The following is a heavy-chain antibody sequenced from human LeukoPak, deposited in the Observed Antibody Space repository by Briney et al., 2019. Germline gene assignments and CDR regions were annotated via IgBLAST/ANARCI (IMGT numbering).Heavy chain of an antibody. CDR3: ARGYSYGPYYYYYYMDV. J-gene: IGHJ6*03. CDR1: SGSISNYY. D-gene: IGHD5-18*01. CDR2: IYYSGST. V-gene: IGHV4-59*01. Sequence: PSETLSLTCTVSSGSISNYYWSWMRQPPGKGREGIGYIYYSGSTNYNPSLKSRVTISVDTSKNQFSLKLSSVTAADTAVYYCARGYSYGPYYYYYYMDVWGKGTTVTVSS.